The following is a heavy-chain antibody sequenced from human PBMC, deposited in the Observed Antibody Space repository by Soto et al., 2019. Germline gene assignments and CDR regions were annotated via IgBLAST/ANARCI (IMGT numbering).Heavy chain of an antibody. D-gene: IGHD3-16*01. CDR1: GYTFANYY. V-gene: IGHV1-46*01. Sequence: ASVKVSCKASGYTFANYYMHWVRQAPGQGLEWMGIINPSGGTTTYAQKFQGRVTMTRDTSTTTVYMELSSLRSGDTAVYYCAKVGTVMFTGVQYYFDYWGQGTLVTVS. CDR3: AKVGTVMFTGVQYYFDY. J-gene: IGHJ4*02. CDR2: INPSGGTT.